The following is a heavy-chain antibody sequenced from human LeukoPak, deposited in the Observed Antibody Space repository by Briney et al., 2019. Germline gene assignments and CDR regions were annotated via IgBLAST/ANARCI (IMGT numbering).Heavy chain of an antibody. CDR1: GGSISSSSYY. CDR3: ARQRDYYDSSGVRWFDP. Sequence: PSETLSLTCTVSGGSISSSSYYWGWIRQPPGKGLEWIGSIYYSGSTYYNPSLKSRVTISVDTSKIQFSLKLSSVTAADTAVYYCARQRDYYDSSGVRWFDPWGQGTLVTVSS. V-gene: IGHV4-39*01. CDR2: IYYSGST. J-gene: IGHJ5*02. D-gene: IGHD3-22*01.